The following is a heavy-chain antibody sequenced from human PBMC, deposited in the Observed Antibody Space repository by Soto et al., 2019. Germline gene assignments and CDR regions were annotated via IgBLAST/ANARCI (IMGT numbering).Heavy chain of an antibody. CDR1: GFIFSDYS. Sequence: EVQLLESGGGLVLPGGSLRLSCAASGFIFSDYSMSWVRQAPGKGLEWVSGISGRGGSTYYADSVKGRFTISRDSSRNTLFLQMNSLRAEDTALYCCARSSGDTWEQYYFDYWGQGTLVPVSS. J-gene: IGHJ4*02. CDR2: ISGRGGST. D-gene: IGHD1-1*01. V-gene: IGHV3-23*01. CDR3: ARSSGDTWEQYYFDY.